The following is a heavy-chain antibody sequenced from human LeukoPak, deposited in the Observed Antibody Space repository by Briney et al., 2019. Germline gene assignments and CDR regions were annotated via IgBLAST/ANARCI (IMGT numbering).Heavy chain of an antibody. CDR2: IYYSGST. CDR3: AREDCSSTSCSLDY. D-gene: IGHD2-2*01. V-gene: IGHV4-59*01. J-gene: IGHJ4*02. Sequence: KASETLSLTSTVSGGSISSYYWSWIRQPPGKGLEWIGYIYYSGSTNYNPSLKSRVTISVDTSKNQFSLKLSSVTAADTAVYYCAREDCSSTSCSLDYWGQGTLVTVSS. CDR1: GGSISSYY.